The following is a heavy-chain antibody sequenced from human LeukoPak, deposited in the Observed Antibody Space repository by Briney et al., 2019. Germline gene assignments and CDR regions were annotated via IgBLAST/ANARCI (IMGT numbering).Heavy chain of an antibody. V-gene: IGHV3-74*01. D-gene: IGHD6-25*01. CDR3: ARRSAAKDAFDI. CDR2: INSDGGST. CDR1: GFTFSSYW. J-gene: IGHJ3*02. Sequence: PGGSLRLSCAASGFTFSSYWMHWVRQAPGKGLVWVSRINSDGGSTSYTDSVKGRFTISRDNAMNTLYLQMNSLRAEDTAVYYCARRSAAKDAFDIWGQGTKVTVSS.